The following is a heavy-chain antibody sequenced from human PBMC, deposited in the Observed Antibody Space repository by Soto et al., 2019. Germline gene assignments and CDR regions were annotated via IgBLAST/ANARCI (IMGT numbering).Heavy chain of an antibody. V-gene: IGHV3-23*01. CDR3: AKDKGGRYCSRTSCLYSFDY. J-gene: IGHJ4*02. CDR2: ISDSGST. Sequence: EVQLLESGGGLVQPGGSLRLSCTASGFTFSTYAMSWVRQAPGKGLEWVSTISDSGSTYYADSVKGRFTISRDNSKNTRYLKMSSLRAEYTAVYYCAKDKGGRYCSRTSCLYSFDYWGQGTLVTVSS. CDR1: GFTFSTYA. D-gene: IGHD2-2*01.